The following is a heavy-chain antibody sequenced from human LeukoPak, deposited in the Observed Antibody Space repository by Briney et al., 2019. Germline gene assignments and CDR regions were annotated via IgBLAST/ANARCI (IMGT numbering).Heavy chain of an antibody. J-gene: IGHJ4*02. V-gene: IGHV7-4-1*02. CDR1: GYPFIAHF. CDR2: IDTTAGNP. D-gene: IGHD3-10*01. CDR3: VRGTPTPGMDY. Sequence: ASVKVSCKASGYPFIAHFLNWVRQAPGQGLEWMGNIDTTAGNPRYAQDFTGRFVFSLDTSVSTAYLQITSLKADDTAAYYCVRGTPTPGMDYWGQGTQVTVSS.